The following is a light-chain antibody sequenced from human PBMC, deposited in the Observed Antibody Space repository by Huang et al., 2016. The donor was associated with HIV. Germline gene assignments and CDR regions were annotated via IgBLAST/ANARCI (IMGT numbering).Light chain of an antibody. CDR1: QSISSY. J-gene: IGKJ3*01. V-gene: IGKV1-39*01. Sequence: DIQMTQSPSSLSASVGDRVIITCRASQSISSYLNWYQQQPGQAPNLLIYAASSLQSGVPSMFSGSGSGTDFTLTIRSLQPEDFATYYCQQSYSNTFTFGAGTKVDVK. CDR2: AAS. CDR3: QQSYSNTFT.